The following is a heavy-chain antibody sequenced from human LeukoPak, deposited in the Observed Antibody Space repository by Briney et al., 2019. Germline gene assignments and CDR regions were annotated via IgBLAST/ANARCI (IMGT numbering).Heavy chain of an antibody. CDR1: GFTFSSYG. D-gene: IGHD3-22*01. J-gene: IGHJ4*02. CDR3: ARDLSYDSSGGTAHY. Sequence: GRSLRLSCAASGFTFSSYGMLWVRQAPGKGLEWVAVISYDGSNKYYADSVKGRFTISRDNSKNTLYLQMNSLRAEDTAVYYCARDLSYDSSGGTAHYWGQGTLVTVSS. CDR2: ISYDGSNK. V-gene: IGHV3-30*03.